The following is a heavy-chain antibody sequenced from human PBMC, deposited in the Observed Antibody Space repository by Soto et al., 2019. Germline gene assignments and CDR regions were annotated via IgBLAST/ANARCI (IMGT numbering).Heavy chain of an antibody. CDR3: AAGYSTSLDAFDI. CDR1: GYNFANFW. D-gene: IGHD2-2*01. J-gene: IGHJ3*02. V-gene: IGHV5-51*01. Sequence: GESLKISCKGSGYNFANFWIGWVRQMPGKGLEWMGMVFPGDSDTKNSPSLEGQITMSVDKSDSTAYLQWRSLKASYTAIYYCAAGYSTSLDAFDIWGQGTMVTVSS. CDR2: VFPGDSDT.